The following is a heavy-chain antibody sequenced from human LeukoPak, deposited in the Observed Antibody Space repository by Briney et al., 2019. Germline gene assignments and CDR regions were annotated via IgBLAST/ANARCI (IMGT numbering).Heavy chain of an antibody. CDR1: GGSISSYY. Sequence: KTSETLSLTCTVSGGSISSYYWSWIRQPPGKGLEWIGYIYYSGSTNYNPSLKSRVTISVDTSKNQFSLKLSSVTAADTAVYYCARETGSSGWSDYWGQGTLVTVSS. CDR3: ARETGSSGWSDY. D-gene: IGHD6-19*01. CDR2: IYYSGST. J-gene: IGHJ4*02. V-gene: IGHV4-59*12.